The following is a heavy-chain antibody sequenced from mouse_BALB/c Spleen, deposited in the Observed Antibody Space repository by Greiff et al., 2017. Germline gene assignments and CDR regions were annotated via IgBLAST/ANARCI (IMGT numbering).Heavy chain of an antibody. CDR1: GYTFTSYW. CDR3: ARYEYDGSDY. D-gene: IGHD2-4*01. CDR2: INPSTGYT. Sequence: QVHVKQSGAELAKPGASVKMSCKASGYTFTSYWMHWVKQRPGQGLEWIGYINPSTGYTEYNQKFKDKATLTADKSSSTAYMQLSSLTSEDSAVYYCARYEYDGSDYWGQGTTLTVSS. J-gene: IGHJ2*01. V-gene: IGHV1-7*01.